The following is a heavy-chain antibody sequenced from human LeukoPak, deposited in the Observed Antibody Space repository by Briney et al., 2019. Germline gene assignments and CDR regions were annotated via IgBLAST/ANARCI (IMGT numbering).Heavy chain of an antibody. J-gene: IGHJ4*02. V-gene: IGHV4-4*07. CDR3: ARHSGSRLTPFDY. CDR1: GGSISSYY. CDR2: IYTSGST. Sequence: SETLSLTCTVSGGSISSYYWSWIRQPPGKGLEWIGRIYTSGSTNYNPSLKSRVTMSVDTSKHQFSLKLSSVTAADTAVYYCARHSGSRLTPFDYWGQGTLVTVSS. D-gene: IGHD1-26*01.